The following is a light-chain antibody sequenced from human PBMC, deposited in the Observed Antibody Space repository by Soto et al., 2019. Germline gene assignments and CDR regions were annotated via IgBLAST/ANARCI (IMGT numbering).Light chain of an antibody. Sequence: NFMLAQPHSVSESPGKTVTISCTGSSGTVVTNYVQWYQQRPGSAPTTVIYEDNQRPSGVPDRFSSSIDRSSNSASLTISGLKTEDEADYYCQSSDSRNHVVFGGGTQLTVL. CDR1: SGTVVTNY. J-gene: IGLJ2*01. CDR2: EDN. CDR3: QSSDSRNHVV. V-gene: IGLV6-57*02.